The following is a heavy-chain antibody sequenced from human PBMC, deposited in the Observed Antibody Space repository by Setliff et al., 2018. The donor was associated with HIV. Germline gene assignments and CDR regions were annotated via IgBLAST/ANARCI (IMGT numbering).Heavy chain of an antibody. Sequence: PGGSLRLSCAASGFTFSTYWMSWVRQAPGKGLEWVANTKQDGSEKNYMDSVKGRFTISRDNAKNSLYLQMNSLRVEDTAVYYCATDCAVVGGTGSLDSWGQGTLVTVSS. D-gene: IGHD1-26*01. V-gene: IGHV3-7*05. CDR1: GFTFSTYW. CDR2: TKQDGSEK. J-gene: IGHJ4*02. CDR3: ATDCAVVGGTGSLDS.